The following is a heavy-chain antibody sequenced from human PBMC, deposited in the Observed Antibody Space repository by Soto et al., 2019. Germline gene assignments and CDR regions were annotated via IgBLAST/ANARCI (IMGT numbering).Heavy chain of an antibody. CDR3: GKGVVVEATTPPNDAFDF. J-gene: IGHJ3*01. Sequence: EVQLLESGGGLVQPGGSLRLSCAASGFTFSSYAMSWVRQAPGKGLEWVSAISGSGGSTYYADSVNGRFTISRDNSKNTVYRKMNSLGAEDTAVYYCGKGVVVEATTPPNDAFDFWGQGTMVTVSS. D-gene: IGHD2-15*01. CDR2: ISGSGGST. CDR1: GFTFSSYA. V-gene: IGHV3-23*01.